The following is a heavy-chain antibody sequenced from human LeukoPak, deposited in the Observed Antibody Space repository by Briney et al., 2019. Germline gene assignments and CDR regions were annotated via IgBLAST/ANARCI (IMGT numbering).Heavy chain of an antibody. J-gene: IGHJ5*02. Sequence: GGSLRLSCAASGFTFSDYYMSWIRQAPGKGLEWVSYISSSGGTIYYADSVKGRFTISRDNATNSLYLQMNSLRAEDTAVYYCVKYSSSWARAGWFDPWGQGTLVTVSS. CDR1: GFTFSDYY. CDR3: VKYSSSWARAGWFDP. V-gene: IGHV3-11*01. CDR2: ISSSGGTI. D-gene: IGHD6-13*01.